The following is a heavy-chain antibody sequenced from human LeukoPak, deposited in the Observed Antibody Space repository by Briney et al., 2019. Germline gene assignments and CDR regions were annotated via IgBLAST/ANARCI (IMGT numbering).Heavy chain of an antibody. CDR1: GGSISSYY. CDR2: MYYSGST. J-gene: IGHJ5*02. CDR3: ARVNIVVVPAAIDIDWFDP. V-gene: IGHV4-59*01. Sequence: PSETLSLTCTVSGGSISSYYWSWIRQPPGKGLGWIGYMYYSGSTNYNPSLKSRVTISVDTSKNQFSLKLSSVTAADTAVYYCARVNIVVVPAAIDIDWFDPWGQGTLVTVSS. D-gene: IGHD2-2*01.